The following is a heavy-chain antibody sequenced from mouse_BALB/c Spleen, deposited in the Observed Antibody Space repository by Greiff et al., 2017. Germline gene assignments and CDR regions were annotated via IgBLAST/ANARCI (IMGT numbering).Heavy chain of an antibody. Sequence: DVKLVESGGGLVKPGGSLKLSCAASGFTFSDYYMYWVRQTPEKRLEWVATISDGGSYTYYPDSVKGRFTISRDNAKNNLYLQMSSLKSEDTAMYYCARDQGDYYDYWGQGTLVTVSA. CDR2: ISDGGSYT. J-gene: IGHJ3*01. CDR1: GFTFSDYY. D-gene: IGHD1-1*01. CDR3: ARDQGDYYDY. V-gene: IGHV5-4*02.